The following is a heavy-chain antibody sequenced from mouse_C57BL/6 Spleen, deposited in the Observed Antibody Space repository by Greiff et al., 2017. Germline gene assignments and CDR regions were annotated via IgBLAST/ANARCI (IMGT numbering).Heavy chain of an antibody. D-gene: IGHD4-1*01. CDR2: LWSGGST. V-gene: IGHV2-2*01. Sequence: VMLVESGPGLVQPSQSLSITCTVSGFSLTSYGVHWVRQSPGKGLEWLGVLWSGGSTDYNAAFISRLSISKDNSKSHVFFKMNSLQADDTAIYYWARNANWDWYVDGWGTGTTVTVSA. CDR1: GFSLTSYG. CDR3: ARNANWDWYVDG. J-gene: IGHJ1*03.